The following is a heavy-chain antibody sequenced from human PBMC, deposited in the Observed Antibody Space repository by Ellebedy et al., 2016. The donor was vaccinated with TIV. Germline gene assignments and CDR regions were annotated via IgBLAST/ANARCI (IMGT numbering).Heavy chain of an antibody. CDR3: ATVFDGYRGLDY. V-gene: IGHV1-24*01. J-gene: IGHJ4*02. Sequence: AASVKVSCKVSGYTLTELSMHWVRQTPGKGLEWMGGFDPEDGETIYAQNFQGRLTLTEDTSTDTTYMDLSSLRSEDTAVYYCATVFDGYRGLDYWGQGTLVTVSS. D-gene: IGHD5-24*01. CDR1: GYTLTELS. CDR2: FDPEDGET.